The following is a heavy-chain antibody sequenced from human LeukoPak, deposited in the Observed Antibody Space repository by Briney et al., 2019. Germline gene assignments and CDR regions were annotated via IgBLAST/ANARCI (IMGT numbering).Heavy chain of an antibody. V-gene: IGHV3-30*02. CDR1: GFTFSSYG. CDR3: AKGGCSSTSCYKRGLAFDI. Sequence: GGSLRLSCAASGFTFSSYGMHWVRQAPGKGLEWVAFIRYDGSNKYYADSVKGRFTISRDNSKNTLYLQMNSLRAEDTAVYYCAKGGCSSTSCYKRGLAFDIWGQGTMVTVSS. CDR2: IRYDGSNK. D-gene: IGHD2-2*02. J-gene: IGHJ3*02.